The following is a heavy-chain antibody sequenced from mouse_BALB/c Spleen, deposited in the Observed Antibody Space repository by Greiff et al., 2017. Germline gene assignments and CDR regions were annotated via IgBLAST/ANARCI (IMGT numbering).Heavy chain of an antibody. V-gene: IGHV5-17*02. CDR2: ISSGSSTI. Sequence: EVQGVESGGGLVQPGGSRKLSCAASGFTFSSFGMHWVRQAPEKGLEWVAYISSGSSTIYYADTVKGRFTISRDNPKNTLFLQMTSLRSEDTAMYYCARPYYGSSPEGFAYWGQGTLVTVSA. CDR3: ARPYYGSSPEGFAY. CDR1: GFTFSSFG. D-gene: IGHD1-1*01. J-gene: IGHJ3*01.